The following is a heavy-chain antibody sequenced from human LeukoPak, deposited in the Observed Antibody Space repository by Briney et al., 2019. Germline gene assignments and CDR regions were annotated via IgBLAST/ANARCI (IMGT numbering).Heavy chain of an antibody. CDR3: ARLGGVRGVTYYFDY. V-gene: IGHV1-69*06. CDR2: IIPIFGTA. D-gene: IGHD3-10*01. Sequence: SVKVSCKASGGTFSSYAISWVRQAPGQGLEWMGGIIPIFGTANYAQKFQGRVTITANKSTSTAYMELSSLRSEDTAVYYCARLGGVRGVTYYFDYWGQGTLVTVSS. J-gene: IGHJ4*02. CDR1: GGTFSSYA.